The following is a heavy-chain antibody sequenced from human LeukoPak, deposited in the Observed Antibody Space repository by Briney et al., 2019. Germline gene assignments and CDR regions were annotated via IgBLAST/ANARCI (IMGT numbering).Heavy chain of an antibody. CDR1: GGSFSGYY. J-gene: IGHJ5*02. CDR2: INHSGST. CDR3: ATRNSVTMVRGVT. Sequence: SETLSLTCAVYGGSFSGYYWSWIRQPPGKGLEWIGEINHSGSTNYNPSLKSRVTISVDTSKNQFSLKLSSVTAADTAVYYCATRNSVTMVRGVTWGQGTLVTVSS. D-gene: IGHD3-10*01. V-gene: IGHV4-34*01.